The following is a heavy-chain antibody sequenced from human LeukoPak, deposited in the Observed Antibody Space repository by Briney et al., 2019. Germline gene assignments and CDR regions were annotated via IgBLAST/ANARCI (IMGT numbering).Heavy chain of an antibody. CDR1: GGSISSSSYY. J-gene: IGHJ4*02. V-gene: IGHV4-39*07. CDR3: ASRDYYDSSGYGED. CDR2: IYYSGST. D-gene: IGHD3-22*01. Sequence: PSETLSLTCTVSGGSISSSSYYWGWIRQPPGKGLEWIGSIYYSGSTYYNPSLKSRVTISVDTSKNQYSLKLSSVTAADTAVYYCASRDYYDSSGYGEDWGQGTRVTVSS.